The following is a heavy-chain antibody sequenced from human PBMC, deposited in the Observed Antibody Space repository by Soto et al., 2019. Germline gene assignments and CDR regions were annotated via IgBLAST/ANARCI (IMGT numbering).Heavy chain of an antibody. Sequence: SETLSLTCTVSGGSISGSSYYWGWIHQPPGKGLECIGSVHYSGSTDYNPSLKSRVTISVDTSKNQFSLKLTSVTAADTAVYFCASFSGATYGDYGGGINYWGQGTLVTVS. D-gene: IGHD4-17*01. J-gene: IGHJ4*02. CDR2: VHYSGST. V-gene: IGHV4-39*01. CDR3: ASFSGATYGDYGGGINY. CDR1: GGSISGSSYY.